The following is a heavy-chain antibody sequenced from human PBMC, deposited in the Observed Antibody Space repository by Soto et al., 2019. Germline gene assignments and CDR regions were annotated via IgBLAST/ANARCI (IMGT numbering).Heavy chain of an antibody. Sequence: QVQLQESGPGLVKPSGTLSLTCAVSSGSISTTTNWWNWVRQPPGKGLEWIGVIYHDGSTNYNPSLKSRVTMSVDKSKNQFSLNLKSVTAADTAVYYCARGQFPFYFDYWGQGTLVTVSS. CDR1: SGSISTTTNW. J-gene: IGHJ4*02. CDR2: IYHDGST. V-gene: IGHV4-4*02. D-gene: IGHD4-4*01. CDR3: ARGQFPFYFDY.